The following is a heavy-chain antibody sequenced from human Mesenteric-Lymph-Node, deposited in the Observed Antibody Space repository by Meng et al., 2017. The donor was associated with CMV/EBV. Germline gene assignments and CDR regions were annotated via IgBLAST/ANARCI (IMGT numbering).Heavy chain of an antibody. J-gene: IGHJ4*02. CDR3: ARDFIY. CDR2: IIPILGLA. V-gene: IGHV1-69*04. CDR1: DGTFSSYT. Sequence: SSFKVSCKASDGTFSSYTFSWVRQAPGQGLEWMGRIIPILGLANYAQKFQGRVTITADKSTFTAYMELISLRSEDTAVYYCARDFIYWGQGTLVTVSS.